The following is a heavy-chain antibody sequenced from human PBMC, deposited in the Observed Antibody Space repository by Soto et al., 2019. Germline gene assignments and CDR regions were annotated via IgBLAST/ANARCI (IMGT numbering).Heavy chain of an antibody. CDR2: ISGSGGST. CDR3: ATSWTSIAARPAYYYGMDV. Sequence: EVQLLESGGGLVQPGGSLRLSCAASGFTFSSYAMSWVRQAPGKGLEWVSAISGSGGSTYYADSVKGRFTISRDNPKNTLNLQMNSLRAEDTAVYYCATSWTSIAARPAYYYGMDVWGQGTTVTVSS. CDR1: GFTFSSYA. J-gene: IGHJ6*02. D-gene: IGHD6-6*01. V-gene: IGHV3-23*01.